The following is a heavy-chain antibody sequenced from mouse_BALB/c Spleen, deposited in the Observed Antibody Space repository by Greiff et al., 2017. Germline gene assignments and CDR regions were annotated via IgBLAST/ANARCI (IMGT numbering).Heavy chain of an antibody. V-gene: IGHV5-6-5*01. CDR2: ISSGGST. CDR3: ARREVRDYFDY. J-gene: IGHJ2*01. D-gene: IGHD2-14*01. Sequence: EVKLVESGGGLVKPGGSLKLSCAASGFTFSSYAMSWVRQTPEKRLEWVASISSGGSTYYPDSVKGRFTISRDNARNILYLQMSSLRSEDTAMYYCARREVRDYFDYWGQGTTLTVSS. CDR1: GFTFSSYA.